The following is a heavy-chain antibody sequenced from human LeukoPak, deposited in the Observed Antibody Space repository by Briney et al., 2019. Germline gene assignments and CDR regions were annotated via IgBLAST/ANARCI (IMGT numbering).Heavy chain of an antibody. Sequence: PGGSLRLSCAASGFTFSSYAMSWVRQAPGKGLEWVSAISGGGGSTYYAGSVKGRFTISRDDSKNTLYLQMNSLRADDTAVYYCAKDRDSDWTSKYFQHWGQGTLVTVSS. D-gene: IGHD6-19*01. J-gene: IGHJ1*01. CDR2: ISGGGGST. CDR1: GFTFSSYA. V-gene: IGHV3-23*01. CDR3: AKDRDSDWTSKYFQH.